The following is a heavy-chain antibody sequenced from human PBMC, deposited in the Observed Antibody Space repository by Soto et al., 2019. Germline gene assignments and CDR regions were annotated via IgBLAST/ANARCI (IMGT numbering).Heavy chain of an antibody. CDR3: ARGTGGGSCNWFDP. D-gene: IGHD2-15*01. CDR2: IYYSGST. Sequence: QMQLQESGPGLVKPSQTLSLTCTVSGGSISSGGYYWSWIRQHPGKGLEWIGYIYYSGSTYYNPSLKSRVTISVDTSKNQFSLKLSSVTAADTAVYYCARGTGGGSCNWFDPWGQGTLVTVSS. J-gene: IGHJ5*02. V-gene: IGHV4-31*03. CDR1: GGSISSGGYY.